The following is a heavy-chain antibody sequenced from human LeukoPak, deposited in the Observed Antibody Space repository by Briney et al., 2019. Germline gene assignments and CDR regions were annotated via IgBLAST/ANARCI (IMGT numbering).Heavy chain of an antibody. D-gene: IGHD3-22*01. CDR2: IYYSGST. CDR1: GGSISSGGYY. J-gene: IGHJ4*02. CDR3: ARGSYSSGTFDY. V-gene: IGHV4-31*03. Sequence: PSETLSLTCTVSGGSISSGGYYWSWIRQHPGKGLEWIGYIYYSGSTYYNPSLKSRVTISVDTSKNQFSLKLSSVTAADTAVYYCARGSYSSGTFDYWGQGTLVTVSS.